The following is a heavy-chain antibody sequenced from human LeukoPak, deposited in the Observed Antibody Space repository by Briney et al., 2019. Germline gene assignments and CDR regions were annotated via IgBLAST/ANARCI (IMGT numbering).Heavy chain of an antibody. J-gene: IGHJ6*02. CDR3: TSALQDGIRCFDRFLDHYGVDV. CDR2: IKSETDGGTT. D-gene: IGHD3-9*01. CDR1: GFTFDNAW. Sequence: PGGSLRLSCSASGFTFDNAWMSWVRQAPGEGLEWVGRIKSETDGGTTDYVAPVKGRFTISRDDSKNTLSLQMNSLKTEATAVYYCTSALQDGIRCFDRFLDHYGVDVWGQGTTVTVSS. V-gene: IGHV3-15*01.